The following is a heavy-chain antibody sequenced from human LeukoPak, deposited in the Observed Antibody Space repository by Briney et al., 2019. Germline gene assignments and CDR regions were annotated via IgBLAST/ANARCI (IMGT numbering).Heavy chain of an antibody. V-gene: IGHV1-18*01. Sequence: GASVKVSCKASGYTFTSYGISWVRQAPGQGLEWKGWISAYNGNTNYAQKLQGRVTMTTDTSTSTAYMELRSLRSDDTAVYYCARDRQLETYCQFADWGQGTLVTVSS. D-gene: IGHD1-1*01. CDR1: GYTFTSYG. J-gene: IGHJ4*02. CDR3: ARDRQLETYCQFAD. CDR2: ISAYNGNT.